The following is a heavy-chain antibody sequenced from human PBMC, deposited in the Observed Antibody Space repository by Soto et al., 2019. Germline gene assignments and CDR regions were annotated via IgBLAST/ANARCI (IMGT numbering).Heavy chain of an antibody. J-gene: IGHJ5*02. D-gene: IGHD2-21*02. CDR2: ISYDGSNK. CDR3: AKDRSVVVTAPNWFDP. Sequence: QVQLVESGGGVVQPGRSLRLSCAASGFTFSSYGMHWVRQAPGKGLEWVAVISYDGSNKYYADSVKGRFTISRDNSKNALSLQMNSLRAEDTAVYYCAKDRSVVVTAPNWFDPWRQGTLFTVSS. CDR1: GFTFSSYG. V-gene: IGHV3-30*18.